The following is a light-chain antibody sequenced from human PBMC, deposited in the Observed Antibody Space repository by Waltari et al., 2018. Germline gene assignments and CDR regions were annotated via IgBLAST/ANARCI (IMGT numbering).Light chain of an antibody. Sequence: QSVLTQPPSVSEAPRQRVTISCSGSSSNIGNNAVNWYQQYPGKAPKLLIYYDGGMVTGVSDRFSGSKAGTSASLAISGLQPEDEADYYCAAWDDSLRAVVFGGGTKLTVL. CDR1: SSNIGNNA. V-gene: IGLV1-36*01. CDR2: YDG. CDR3: AAWDDSLRAVV. J-gene: IGLJ3*02.